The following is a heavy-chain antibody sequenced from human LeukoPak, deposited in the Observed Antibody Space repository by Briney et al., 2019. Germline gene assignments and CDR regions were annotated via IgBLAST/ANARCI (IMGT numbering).Heavy chain of an antibody. D-gene: IGHD1-26*01. J-gene: IGHJ6*03. V-gene: IGHV3-23*01. CDR1: GFTFSSYA. CDR3: AKDEVEASYYYMDV. Sequence: GGSLRLSCAASGFTFSSYAMSWVRQAPGKGLEWVSAISGSGGSTYYADSVKGRFTISRDNSKNTLYLQMNSLRAEDTAVYYCAKDEVEASYYYMDVWGKGTTVTVSS. CDR2: ISGSGGST.